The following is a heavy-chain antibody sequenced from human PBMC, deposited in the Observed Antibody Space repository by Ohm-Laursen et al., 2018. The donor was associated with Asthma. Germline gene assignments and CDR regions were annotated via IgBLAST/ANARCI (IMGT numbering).Heavy chain of an antibody. Sequence: SLRLSCTASGFTFSSYGMHWVRQAPGKGLEWVAVISYDGSNKYYADSVKGRFTISRDNSKNTLYLQMNSLRAEDTAVYYCAKVRREYYYDSSGFSALTYWGQGTLVTVSS. V-gene: IGHV3-30*18. CDR2: ISYDGSNK. CDR1: GFTFSSYG. CDR3: AKVRREYYYDSSGFSALTY. D-gene: IGHD3-22*01. J-gene: IGHJ4*02.